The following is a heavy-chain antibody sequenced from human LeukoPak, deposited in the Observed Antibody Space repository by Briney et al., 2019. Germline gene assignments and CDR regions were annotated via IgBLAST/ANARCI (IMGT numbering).Heavy chain of an antibody. V-gene: IGHV3-30*18. D-gene: IGHD1-1*01. CDR3: AKDLALERNRDQLGFDP. Sequence: GGSLRLSCAASGFTFSSYGMHWVRQAPGKGLEWVAVISYDGSNKYYADSVKGRFTISRDNSKNTLYLQMNSLRAEDTAVYYCAKDLALERNRDQLGFDPWGQGTLVTVSS. CDR2: ISYDGSNK. CDR1: GFTFSSYG. J-gene: IGHJ5*02.